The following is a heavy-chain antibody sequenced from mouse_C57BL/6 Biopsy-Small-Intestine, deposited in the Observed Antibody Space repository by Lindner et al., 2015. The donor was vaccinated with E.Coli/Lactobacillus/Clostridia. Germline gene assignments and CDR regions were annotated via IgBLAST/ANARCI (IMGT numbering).Heavy chain of an antibody. CDR3: ARRENDYDSAWFAY. Sequence: VQLQESGPELVKPGASVKMSCKASGYTFTSYVIHWVKQSPEKSLEWIGEINPSTGGTTYNQKFKAKATLTVDKSSSTAYMQLKSLTSEDSAVYYCARRENDYDSAWFAYWGQGTLVTVSA. V-gene: IGHV1-42*01. J-gene: IGHJ3*01. CDR1: GYTFTSYV. D-gene: IGHD2-4*01. CDR2: INPSTGGT.